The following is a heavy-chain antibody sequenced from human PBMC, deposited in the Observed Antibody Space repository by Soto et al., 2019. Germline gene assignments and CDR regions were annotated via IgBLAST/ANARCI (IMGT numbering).Heavy chain of an antibody. J-gene: IGHJ6*02. CDR2: IIPIFGTA. D-gene: IGHD6-6*01. CDR1: GGTFSSYA. V-gene: IGHV1-69*01. CDR3: AQPSIAAPGYYYYYGMDV. Sequence: QVQLVQSGAEVKKPGSSVKVSCKASGGTFSSYAISWVRQAPGQGLEWMGGIIPIFGTANYAQKFQGRVTITADESTSRAYMGLSSLRSEDTAVYYCAQPSIAAPGYYYYYGMDVWGQGTTVTVSS.